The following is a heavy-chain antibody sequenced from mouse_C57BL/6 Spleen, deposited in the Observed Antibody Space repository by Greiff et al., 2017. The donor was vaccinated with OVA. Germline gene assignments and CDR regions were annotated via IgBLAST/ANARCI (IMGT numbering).Heavy chain of an antibody. Sequence: EVKLEESGGDLVKPGGSLKLSCAASGFTFSSYGMSWVRQTPDKRLEWVATISSGGSYTYYPGSVKGRFTISRDNAKNTLYLQMSSLKSEDTAMYDCARQKSGSSWFAYWGQGTLVTVSA. J-gene: IGHJ3*01. CDR2: ISSGGSYT. CDR3: ARQKSGSSWFAY. D-gene: IGHD1-1*01. V-gene: IGHV5-6*02. CDR1: GFTFSSYG.